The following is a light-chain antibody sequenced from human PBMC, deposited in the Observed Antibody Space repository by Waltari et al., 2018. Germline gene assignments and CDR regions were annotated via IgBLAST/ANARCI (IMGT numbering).Light chain of an antibody. CDR2: EAV. Sequence: DIQMTQSPSTLSASIGDRVSITCRASQAISRGLAWYQQKPGKAPKVVISEAVILESGVPSRFTGSGSGTEFTLTINSLQPDDFATYYCQQYDTYATFGQGTRVDI. J-gene: IGKJ1*01. CDR3: QQYDTYAT. V-gene: IGKV1-5*03. CDR1: QAISRG.